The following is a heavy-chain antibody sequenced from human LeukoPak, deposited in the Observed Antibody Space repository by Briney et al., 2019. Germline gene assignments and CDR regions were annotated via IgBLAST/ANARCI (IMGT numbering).Heavy chain of an antibody. CDR2: IDSDGSST. CDR1: GLTFSSYW. Sequence: GGSLTLSCAASGLTFSSYWMHWVCQAPRKGLVWVSRIDSDGSSTNYADSVKGRFTISRDNAKNTLYLQMNSLRAEDTAVYFWARDSQLTSDWSLNWFDPWGQGTLVTVSP. V-gene: IGHV3-74*01. J-gene: IGHJ5*02. CDR3: ARDSQLTSDWSLNWFDP. D-gene: IGHD3-9*01.